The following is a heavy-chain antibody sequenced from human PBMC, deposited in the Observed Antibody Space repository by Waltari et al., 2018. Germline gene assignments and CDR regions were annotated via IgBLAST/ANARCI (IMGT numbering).Heavy chain of an antibody. D-gene: IGHD3-9*01. CDR3: AREPGSGTFQYFDWLPDYYYYYYMDV. CDR2: ISSSSSTI. Sequence: EVQLVESGGGLVQPGGSLRLSCAASGFTFSSYSMNWVRQAPGKGLEWVSYISSSSSTIYYADSVKGRFTISRDNAKNSLYLQMNSLRAEDTAVYYCAREPGSGTFQYFDWLPDYYYYYYMDVWGKGTTVTVSS. CDR1: GFTFSSYS. J-gene: IGHJ6*03. V-gene: IGHV3-48*04.